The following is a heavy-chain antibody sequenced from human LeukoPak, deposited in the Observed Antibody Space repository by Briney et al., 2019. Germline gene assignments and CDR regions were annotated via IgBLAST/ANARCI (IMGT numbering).Heavy chain of an antibody. CDR1: GYTFTTYG. CDR3: AIIDLSSGFDY. CDR2: ISPYNGNT. J-gene: IGHJ4*02. V-gene: IGHV1-18*01. Sequence: ASVKVSCKTSGYTFTTYGIDWVRQAPGQGLERMGWISPYNGNTDYEQKFQGRFALTADTSTSTAYTELRSLRSDDTATYYCAIIDLSSGFDYWGQGTLVTVSS. D-gene: IGHD1-26*01.